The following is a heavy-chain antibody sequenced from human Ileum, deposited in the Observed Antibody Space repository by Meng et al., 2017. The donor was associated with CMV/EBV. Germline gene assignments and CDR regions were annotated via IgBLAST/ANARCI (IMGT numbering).Heavy chain of an antibody. V-gene: IGHV4-4*07. CDR3: AKEQSIGIAVTGIFDF. D-gene: IGHD6-19*01. Sequence: QGQLQESGPGLVKPSAPLPLTCTVSGDSTSGFFWSWIRQPAGKGLEWIGRIYSSGSTFYNPSLESRVTMSIDTSKNQFSLRLASVTAADTAVYFCAKEQSIGIAVTGIFDFWGQGALVTVSS. CDR2: IYSSGST. CDR1: GDSTSGFF. J-gene: IGHJ4*02.